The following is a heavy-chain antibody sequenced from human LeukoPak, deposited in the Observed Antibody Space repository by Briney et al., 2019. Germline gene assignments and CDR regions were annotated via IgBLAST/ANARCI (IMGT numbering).Heavy chain of an antibody. D-gene: IGHD3-22*01. Sequence: GGSLRLSCAASGFTFDDYAMHWVRQAPGKGLEWVSGISWNSGSIGYAVSVKGRFTISRDNAKNSLYLQMNSLRTEDTALHYCVKDYDSSGYYPDYWGQGTLVTVSS. CDR3: VKDYDSSGYYPDY. V-gene: IGHV3-9*01. CDR2: ISWNSGSI. J-gene: IGHJ4*02. CDR1: GFTFDDYA.